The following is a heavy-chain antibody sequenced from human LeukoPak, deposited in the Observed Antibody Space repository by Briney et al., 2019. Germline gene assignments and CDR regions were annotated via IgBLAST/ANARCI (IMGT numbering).Heavy chain of an antibody. CDR3: ARARIVDYYDSSGYRDNYWYFDL. CDR1: GKSFSGYY. CDR2: INHSGST. J-gene: IGHJ2*01. Sequence: SETLSLTCTVYGKSFSGYYWACIRQSPGKGLEWIGEINHSGSTNYNPSLKSRVTISVDTSKNQFSLKLSSVTAADTAVYYCARARIVDYYDSSGYRDNYWYFDLWGRGTLVTVSS. D-gene: IGHD3-22*01. V-gene: IGHV4-34*01.